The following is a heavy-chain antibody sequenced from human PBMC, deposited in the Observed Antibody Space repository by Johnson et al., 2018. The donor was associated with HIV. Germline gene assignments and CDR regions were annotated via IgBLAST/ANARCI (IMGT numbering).Heavy chain of an antibody. J-gene: IGHJ3*02. CDR3: ARDFNSGSPDGAFDI. Sequence: VQLVESGGGLIQPGGSLRLSCAASGFTVSSNYMSWVRQAPGKGLEWVSVIYSGGGTYYTDSVKGRFTISRDNSKNTVYLQMNSLRAEDTAVYYCARDFNSGSPDGAFDIWGQGTMVTVSS. D-gene: IGHD4-23*01. CDR1: GFTVSSNY. V-gene: IGHV3-66*03. CDR2: IYSGGGT.